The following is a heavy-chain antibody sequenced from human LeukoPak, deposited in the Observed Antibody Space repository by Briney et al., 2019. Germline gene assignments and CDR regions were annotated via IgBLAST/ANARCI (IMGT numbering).Heavy chain of an antibody. J-gene: IGHJ4*02. D-gene: IGHD1-7*01. V-gene: IGHV7-4-1*02. CDR2: INTNTGNP. CDR1: GYTFTSYA. Sequence: ASVKVSCKASGYTFTSYAMNWVRQAPGQGLEWMGWINTNTGNPTYAQGFTGRFVFSLDTSVSTAYLQISSLKAEDTAVYYCASGTPTLANWNYPVFDYWGQGTLVTVSS. CDR3: ASGTPTLANWNYPVFDY.